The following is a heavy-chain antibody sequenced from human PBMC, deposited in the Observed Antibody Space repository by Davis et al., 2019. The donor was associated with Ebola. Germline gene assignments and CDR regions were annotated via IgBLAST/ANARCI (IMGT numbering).Heavy chain of an antibody. CDR2: INPSGGST. D-gene: IGHD3-16*02. V-gene: IGHV1-46*03. CDR1: GYTFTRYY. CDR3: ARDLPGTNYDYVWGSYLPLHYFDY. J-gene: IGHJ4*02. Sequence: ASVKVSCKASGYTFTRYYMHWVRQAPGQGLEWMGIINPSGGSTSYAQKFQGRVTMTRDSSTSTVYMELSSLRSEDTAVYYCARDLPGTNYDYVWGSYLPLHYFDYWGQGTLVTVSS.